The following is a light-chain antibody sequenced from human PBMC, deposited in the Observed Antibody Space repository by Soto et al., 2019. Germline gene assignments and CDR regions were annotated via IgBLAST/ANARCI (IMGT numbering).Light chain of an antibody. CDR3: SSSTSTTTLL. CDR1: SSDVGVFNY. J-gene: IGLJ2*01. V-gene: IGLV2-14*01. CDR2: AAS. Sequence: QSALTQPASVSGSPGQSITICCTGTSSDVGVFNYVSWYQHHPGNAPKLIIYAASNRPPGVSNRFSGSKSGNTASLTISGLQAEDEAEYYCSSSTSTTTLLFGGGTKLTVL.